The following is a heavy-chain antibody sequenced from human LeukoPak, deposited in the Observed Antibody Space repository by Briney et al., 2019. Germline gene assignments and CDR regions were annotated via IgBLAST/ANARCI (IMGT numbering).Heavy chain of an antibody. V-gene: IGHV3-23*01. Sequence: PGGSLRLSCAASGFTFSSYAMSWVRQAPGKGLDWVSAISGSGGSTYYADSVKGRFTISRDNSKNTLYLQMNSLRAEDTAVYYCAKDQAYGGEGDWFDPWGQGTLVTVSS. J-gene: IGHJ5*02. CDR3: AKDQAYGGEGDWFDP. CDR2: ISGSGGST. D-gene: IGHD4-23*01. CDR1: GFTFSSYA.